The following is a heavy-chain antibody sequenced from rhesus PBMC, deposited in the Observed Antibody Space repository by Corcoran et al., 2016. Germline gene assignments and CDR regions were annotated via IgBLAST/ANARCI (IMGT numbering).Heavy chain of an antibody. CDR3: ARAKWELVFDY. V-gene: IGHV4-165*01. CDR2: ISGRSART. D-gene: IGHD1-44*01. J-gene: IGHJ4*01. CDR1: GGSFSGYY. Sequence: QVQLQESGPGLVKPSETLSLTCAVSGGSFSGYYWGWIRQPPGKGLEWIGYISGRSARTASNPSLKSRVTISTDTSKNQFSLKLSSVTAADTAVYYCARAKWELVFDYWGQGVLVTVSS.